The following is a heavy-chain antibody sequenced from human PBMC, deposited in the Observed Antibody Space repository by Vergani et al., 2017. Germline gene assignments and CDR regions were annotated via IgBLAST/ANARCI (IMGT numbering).Heavy chain of an antibody. D-gene: IGHD3-3*01. CDR3: TREYYDFWSGYLDY. CDR1: GFTFGDYA. Sequence: EVQLVESGGGLVQPGRSLRLSCTASGFTFGDYAMSWVRQAPGKGLEWVGFIRSKAYGGTTEYAASVKGRFTISRDDSKSIAYLQMNSLKTEDRAVYYCTREYYDFWSGYLDYWGQGTLVTVSS. CDR2: IRSKAYGGTT. J-gene: IGHJ4*02. V-gene: IGHV3-49*04.